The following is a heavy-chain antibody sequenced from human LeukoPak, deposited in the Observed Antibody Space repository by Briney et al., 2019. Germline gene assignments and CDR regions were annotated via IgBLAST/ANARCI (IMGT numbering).Heavy chain of an antibody. Sequence: PGGSLRLSCAASGFTFSIYWMSWVRQAPGKGLEWVANMKQEGSEKYYVDSVKGRFTISRDNAKNSLYLQMNSLRAEDTALYYCARVPHYASGTYYKRFPLYFDYWGQGTLVTVSS. D-gene: IGHD3-10*01. CDR1: GFTFSIYW. CDR2: MKQEGSEK. J-gene: IGHJ4*02. V-gene: IGHV3-7*01. CDR3: ARVPHYASGTYYKRFPLYFDY.